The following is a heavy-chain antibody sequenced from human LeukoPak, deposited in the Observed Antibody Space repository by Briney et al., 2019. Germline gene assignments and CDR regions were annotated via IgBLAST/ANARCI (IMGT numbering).Heavy chain of an antibody. CDR1: GDSISHYY. Sequence: SETLSLTCTVSGDSISHYYWTWIRQPPGRGLEWIAFIYHTGITNYNPSLQSRVITSLDTSKNQLSLKLRTVTAADTAVYYCARHGHYDSSGSNWFDPWGQGTLVTVSS. J-gene: IGHJ5*02. CDR2: IYHTGIT. D-gene: IGHD3-22*01. CDR3: ARHGHYDSSGSNWFDP. V-gene: IGHV4-59*01.